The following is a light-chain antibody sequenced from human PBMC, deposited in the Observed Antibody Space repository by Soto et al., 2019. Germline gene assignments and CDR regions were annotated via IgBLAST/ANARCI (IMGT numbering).Light chain of an antibody. CDR2: DVS. Sequence: QSVLTQPRSVSGSPGRSVTISCTGTSSDVGGYNSVSWYQQHPGKAPKLMIYDVSKRPSGVPDRFSGSKSGNTASLTISGLQAEDEADYYCCSFAGTSYVFGTGTKLTVL. J-gene: IGLJ1*01. V-gene: IGLV2-11*01. CDR1: SSDVGGYNS. CDR3: CSFAGTSYV.